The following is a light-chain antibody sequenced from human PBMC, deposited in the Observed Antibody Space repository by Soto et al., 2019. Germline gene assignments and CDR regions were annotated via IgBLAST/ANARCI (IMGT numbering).Light chain of an antibody. Sequence: DIQLTQSPSFLSASVGDRVTITCRASQGIRDFLAWYQQKPGKAPKLLIYAASTLQAGVPTRFSGFAFGTEFTLTISNLQPSDSATYYFQQFNVYPLTFGGGTKVEIK. CDR1: QGIRDF. CDR3: QQFNVYPLT. J-gene: IGKJ4*01. V-gene: IGKV1-9*01. CDR2: AAS.